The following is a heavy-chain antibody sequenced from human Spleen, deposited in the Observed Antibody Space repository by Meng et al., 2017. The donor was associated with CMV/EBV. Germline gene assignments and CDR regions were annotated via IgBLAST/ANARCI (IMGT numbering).Heavy chain of an antibody. CDR2: IFHCGGT. CDR3: ARIERHRILKYCGSDCSTTDY. V-gene: IGHV4-4*02. D-gene: IGHD2-21*02. J-gene: IGHJ4*02. Sequence: STLLTLIRQVTGRGLQCIGKIFHCGGTISNPSLENRVTISVDRFMNRFSLKLNSVTPADTAIYYCARIERHRILKYCGSDCSTTDYWGQGTLVTVSS. CDR1: STL.